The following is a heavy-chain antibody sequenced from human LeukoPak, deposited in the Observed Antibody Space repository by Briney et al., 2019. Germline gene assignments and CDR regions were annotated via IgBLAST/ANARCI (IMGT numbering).Heavy chain of an antibody. CDR2: ITSAGST. V-gene: IGHV3-66*01. Sequence: GGSLRLSCTASGFPFSDYSMNWARLAPGKGLEWVSIITSAGSTHYATSVKGRFTISRDNSKNTVYLQMNSLRAEDTAVYYCATRGLSGYYYGMDVWGQGTTVTVSS. CDR1: GFPFSDYS. J-gene: IGHJ6*02. CDR3: ATRGLSGYYYGMDV. D-gene: IGHD3/OR15-3a*01.